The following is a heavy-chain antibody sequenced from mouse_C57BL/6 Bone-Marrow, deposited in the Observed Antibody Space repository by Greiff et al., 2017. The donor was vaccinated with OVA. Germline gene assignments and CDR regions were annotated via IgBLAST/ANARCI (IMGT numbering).Heavy chain of an antibody. V-gene: IGHV1-61*01. CDR1: GYTFTSYW. Sequence: QLPGAELVRPGSSVKLSCKASGYTFTSYWMDWVKQRPGQGLEWIGNIYPSDSETHYNQKFKDKATLTVDKSSSTAYMQLSSLTSEDSAVYYCARSCAWFAYWGQGTLVTVSA. CDR3: ARSCAWFAY. CDR2: IYPSDSET. J-gene: IGHJ3*01.